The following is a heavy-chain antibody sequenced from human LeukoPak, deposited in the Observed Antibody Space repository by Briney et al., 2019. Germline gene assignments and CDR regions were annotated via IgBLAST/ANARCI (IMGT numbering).Heavy chain of an antibody. J-gene: IGHJ4*02. V-gene: IGHV4-59*08. CDR2: IYYSGST. CDR1: GGSISSYY. D-gene: IGHD3-16*02. Sequence: SETLSLTCTVSGGSISSYYWSWIRQPPGKGLEWIGYIYYSGSTNYNPSLKSRVTISVDTSKNQFSLKLSSVTAADTAVYYCARHALVTFGGVIAKGFDYWGQGTLVTVSS. CDR3: ARHALVTFGGVIAKGFDY.